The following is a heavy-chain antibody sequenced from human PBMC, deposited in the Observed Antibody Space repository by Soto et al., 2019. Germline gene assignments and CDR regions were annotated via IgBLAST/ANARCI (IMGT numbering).Heavy chain of an antibody. CDR1: GYTFTNYY. Sequence: ASVKVSCKASGYTFTNYYMHWVRQAPGQGLEWMGVIHYSGATPTYAQKFQGRVTMARDTSTSTAYMELRSLSSDDTAVYYCARASIAAAVPDWSDPWGQGTLVTVSS. J-gene: IGHJ5*02. V-gene: IGHV1-46*01. CDR2: IHYSGATP. D-gene: IGHD6-13*01. CDR3: ARASIAAAVPDWSDP.